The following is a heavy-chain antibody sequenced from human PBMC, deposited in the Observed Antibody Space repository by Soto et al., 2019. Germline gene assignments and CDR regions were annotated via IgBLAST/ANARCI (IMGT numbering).Heavy chain of an antibody. Sequence: ASVKVSCKASGYTFTSYAMHWVRQAPGQRLEWMGWINAGNGNTKYSQKFQGRVTITRDASASTAYMELSSLRSEDTAVYYCATPPNYDHGDYYYYYYMDVWGKGTTVTVSS. CDR1: GYTFTSYA. CDR3: ATPPNYDHGDYYYYYYMDV. CDR2: INAGNGNT. D-gene: IGHD4-17*01. V-gene: IGHV1-3*01. J-gene: IGHJ6*03.